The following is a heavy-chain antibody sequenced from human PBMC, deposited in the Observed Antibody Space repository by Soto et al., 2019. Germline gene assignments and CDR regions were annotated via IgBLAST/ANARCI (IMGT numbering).Heavy chain of an antibody. D-gene: IGHD2-15*01. CDR3: ARDRGYDAHDYYYNAMDV. CDR1: GVAFSTYT. Sequence: GGSVRLCGISCGVAFSTYTRNWVRQATGKGLEWVSGIRGFSPYTFYAESVKGRFTISRDNAKNSLYLQMNSLRAEDTAVYYCARDRGYDAHDYYYNAMDVWGQGTTVTVSS. J-gene: IGHJ6*02. CDR2: IRGFSPYT. V-gene: IGHV3-21*01.